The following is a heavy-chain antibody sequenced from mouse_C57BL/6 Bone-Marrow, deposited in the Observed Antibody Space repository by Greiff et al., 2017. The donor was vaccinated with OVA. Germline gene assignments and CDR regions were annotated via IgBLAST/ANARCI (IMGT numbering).Heavy chain of an antibody. J-gene: IGHJ1*03. Sequence: EVKVEESGGDLVKPGGSLKLSCAASGFTFSSSGMSWVSQTPDKRLEWVATISSGGSYTNYHDSVKGRFTISRDKAKNTLYLLISSLKSDDTAMCYCASPGTGFDVWGTGTTVTVSS. V-gene: IGHV5-6*02. CDR2: ISSGGSYT. CDR1: GFTFSSSG. CDR3: ASPGTGFDV. D-gene: IGHD3-1*01.